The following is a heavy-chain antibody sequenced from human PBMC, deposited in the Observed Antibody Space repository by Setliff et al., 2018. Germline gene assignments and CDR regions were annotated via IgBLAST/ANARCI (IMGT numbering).Heavy chain of an antibody. D-gene: IGHD3-9*01. CDR1: GFTFSTAW. V-gene: IGHV3-15*07. Sequence: GGSLRLSCAASGFTFSTAWMNWVRQAPGKGLEWVGRIRTKTDGGTADYAAHVKGRFIISRDDSKNLVFLQMNSLKTEDTAVYYCATGLGQYFDYWGQGSLVTVSS. CDR2: IRTKTDGGTA. J-gene: IGHJ4*02. CDR3: ATGLGQYFDY.